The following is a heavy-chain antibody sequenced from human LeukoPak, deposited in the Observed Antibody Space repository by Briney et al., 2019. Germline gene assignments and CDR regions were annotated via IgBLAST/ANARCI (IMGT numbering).Heavy chain of an antibody. CDR2: IYHSGST. Sequence: SETLSLTCTVSRYSISSGYYWGGIRQPPGKGLEWIGSIYHSGSTYYDPSLKSRVTISVDTSKNQFSLKLSSVTAADTAVYYCARGLTIFGVVTLTPNDYWGQGTLVTVSS. V-gene: IGHV4-38-2*02. CDR1: RYSISSGYY. CDR3: ARGLTIFGVVTLTPNDY. J-gene: IGHJ4*02. D-gene: IGHD3-3*01.